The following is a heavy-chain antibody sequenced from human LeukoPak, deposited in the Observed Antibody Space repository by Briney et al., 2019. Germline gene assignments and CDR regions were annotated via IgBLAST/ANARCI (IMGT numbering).Heavy chain of an antibody. J-gene: IGHJ1*01. CDR3: ARAPSEIGGYYPEYFRH. CDR1: GFTFSSYW. D-gene: IGHD3-22*01. CDR2: IKSDGST. V-gene: IGHV3-74*01. Sequence: PGGSLRLSCAASGFTFSSYWMHWVRHAPGKGLVWVSRIKSDGSTNYADSVKGRFTISRDNAKNTVSLPMNSLRAEDTGVYYCARAPSEIGGYYPEYFRHWGQGTLVTVSS.